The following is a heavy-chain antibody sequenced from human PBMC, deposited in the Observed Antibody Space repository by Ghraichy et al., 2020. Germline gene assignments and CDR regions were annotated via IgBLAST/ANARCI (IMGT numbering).Heavy chain of an antibody. Sequence: GGSLRLSCAASGFTFSSYDMHWVRQATGKSLEWVSAIGPAGDTYYPGSVKGRFTISRENVKNYLYLQMNSLRVGDTAVYYCARGGLRSYYYGMDGWGQGTTVTVSS. CDR2: IGPAGDT. CDR3: ARGGLRSYYYGMDG. J-gene: IGHJ6*02. D-gene: IGHD3/OR15-3a*01. V-gene: IGHV3-13*01. CDR1: GFTFSSYD.